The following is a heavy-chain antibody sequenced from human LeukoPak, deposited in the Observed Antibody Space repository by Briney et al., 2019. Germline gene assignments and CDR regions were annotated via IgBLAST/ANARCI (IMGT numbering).Heavy chain of an antibody. V-gene: IGHV3-30-3*01. Sequence: PGGSLRLSCAASGFTFSSYAMHWVRQAPGKGLEWVAVISYDGSNKYYADSVKGRFTISSDNSKNTLYLQMNSLRAEDTAVYYCARAKLGINYYYYYGMDVWGQGTTVTVSS. D-gene: IGHD7-27*01. CDR2: ISYDGSNK. J-gene: IGHJ6*02. CDR3: ARAKLGINYYYYYGMDV. CDR1: GFTFSSYA.